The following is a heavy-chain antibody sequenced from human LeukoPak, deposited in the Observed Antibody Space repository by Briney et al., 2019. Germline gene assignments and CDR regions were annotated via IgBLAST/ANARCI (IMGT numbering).Heavy chain of an antibody. CDR2: IIPILGIA. V-gene: IGHV1-69*04. J-gene: IGHJ4*02. D-gene: IGHD3-10*01. CDR1: GGTFSSYT. Sequence: SVKVSCKASGGTFSSYTISWVRHAPGQGLEWMGRIIPILGIANYAQKFQGRVTITADKSTSTAYMELSSLRSEDTAVYYCARDLLAEYYYGSGSYSLGYWGQGTLVTVSS. CDR3: ARDLLAEYYYGSGSYSLGY.